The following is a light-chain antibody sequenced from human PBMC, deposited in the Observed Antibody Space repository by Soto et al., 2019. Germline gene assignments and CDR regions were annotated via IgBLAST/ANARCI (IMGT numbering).Light chain of an antibody. CDR3: QQYGRP. CDR1: QSVTSDY. Sequence: EIVVTQSPGTLSLSPGERATLSCRASQSVTSDYLAWYQQKPGQAPRLLIHGASSRATGIPDRFSGSGSGTDFTLTISRLEPEDFAVYYCQQYGRPFGQGTKVEIK. V-gene: IGKV3-20*01. J-gene: IGKJ1*01. CDR2: GAS.